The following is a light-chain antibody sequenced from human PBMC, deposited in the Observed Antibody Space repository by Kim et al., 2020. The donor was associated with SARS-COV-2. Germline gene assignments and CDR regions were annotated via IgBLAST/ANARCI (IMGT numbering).Light chain of an antibody. CDR2: GAS. CDR1: RRVSSN. CDR3: QQYKNWPRT. V-gene: IGKV3-15*01. Sequence: GCPGERATLSCRAVRRVSSNLAWDQQKPGEAPRLLIYGASTRATGIPARCRGSGSGTEFTLTISRVRCEDFAVYYGQQYKNWPRTFGERTKVDSK. J-gene: IGKJ1*01.